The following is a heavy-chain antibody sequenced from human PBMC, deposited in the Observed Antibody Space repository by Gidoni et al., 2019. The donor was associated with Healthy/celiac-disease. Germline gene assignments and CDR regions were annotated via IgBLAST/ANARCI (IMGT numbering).Heavy chain of an antibody. CDR3: AGGLAYSSGWPPFDY. V-gene: IGHV4-39*01. CDR2: IYYSGST. CDR1: GGSISSSSYY. J-gene: IGHJ4*02. Sequence: QLQLQESGPGLVKPSETLSLTCTVSGGSISSSSYYWGWIRQPPGKGLEWIGSIYYSGSTYYNPSLKSRVTISVDTSKNQFSLKLSSVTAADTAVYYCAGGLAYSSGWPPFDYWGQGTLVTVSS. D-gene: IGHD6-19*01.